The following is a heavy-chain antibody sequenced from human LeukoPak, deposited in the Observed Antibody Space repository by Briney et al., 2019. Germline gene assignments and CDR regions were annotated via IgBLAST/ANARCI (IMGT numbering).Heavy chain of an antibody. Sequence: ASVKVSCKASGYTFTSYAMGWVRQAPGHGLEWMGWINTNTGNPTYAQGFTGRFVFSLDTSVSTAYLQISSLEAEDTAVYYCASFFCINGVCYYLDCWGQGTLVTVSS. D-gene: IGHD2-8*01. V-gene: IGHV7-4-1*02. CDR3: ASFFCINGVCYYLDC. CDR1: GYTFTSYA. J-gene: IGHJ4*02. CDR2: INTNTGNP.